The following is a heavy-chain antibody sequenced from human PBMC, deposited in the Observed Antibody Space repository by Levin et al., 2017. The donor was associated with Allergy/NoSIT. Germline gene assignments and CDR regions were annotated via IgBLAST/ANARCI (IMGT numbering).Heavy chain of an antibody. CDR3: ARRSHWGSYFDY. V-gene: IGHV4-59*08. Sequence: PSETLSLTCTVSGGSISSYYWSWIRQPPGKGLEWIGYIYYSGSTNYNPSLKSRVTISVDTSKNQFSLKLSSVTAADTAVYYCARRSHWGSYFDYWGQGTLVTVSS. D-gene: IGHD7-27*01. J-gene: IGHJ4*02. CDR2: IYYSGST. CDR1: GGSISSYY.